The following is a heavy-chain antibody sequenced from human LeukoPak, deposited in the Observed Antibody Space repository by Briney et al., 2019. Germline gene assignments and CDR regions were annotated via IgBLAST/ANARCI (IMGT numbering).Heavy chain of an antibody. CDR3: ASRFRYYDSSGYYYVYYFDY. V-gene: IGHV4-39*01. CDR2: IYYTGST. Sequence: SETLSLTCTVSGGSISSSSYYWGWIRQPPGKGLEWIGSIYYTGSTYYNPSLKSRVTISVDTSKNQFSLKLSSVTAADTAVYYCASRFRYYDSSGYYYVYYFDYWGQGTLVTVSS. CDR1: GGSISSSSYY. J-gene: IGHJ4*02. D-gene: IGHD3-22*01.